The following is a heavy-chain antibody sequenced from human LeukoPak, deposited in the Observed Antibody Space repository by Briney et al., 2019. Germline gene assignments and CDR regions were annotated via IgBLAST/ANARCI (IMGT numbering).Heavy chain of an antibody. V-gene: IGHV4-61*01. CDR3: ARVASGYDVFDI. D-gene: IGHD3-3*01. Sequence: SENVSLTRTVSGGSVSSGSYYWNWIRQPPGKGLEWIGYIYYSGSTNYNPSLKSRVTISVDTSKNQFSLKLSSVTAADTAVFYCARVASGYDVFDIWGQGRIVSVSS. CDR1: GGSVSSGSYY. J-gene: IGHJ3*02. CDR2: IYYSGST.